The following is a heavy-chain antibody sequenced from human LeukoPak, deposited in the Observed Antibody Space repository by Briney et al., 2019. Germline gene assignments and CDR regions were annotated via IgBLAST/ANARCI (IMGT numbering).Heavy chain of an antibody. Sequence: GASVKVSCKASGYTFTGYYMHWVRQAPGQGLEWMGWINPNSGGTNYAQKFQGRVTMTRDTSISTAYMELSRLRSDDTAVYYCAGEGRVMVRGLKRFDPWGQGTLVTVSS. CDR2: INPNSGGT. CDR1: GYTFTGYY. D-gene: IGHD3-10*01. CDR3: AGEGRVMVRGLKRFDP. J-gene: IGHJ5*02. V-gene: IGHV1-2*02.